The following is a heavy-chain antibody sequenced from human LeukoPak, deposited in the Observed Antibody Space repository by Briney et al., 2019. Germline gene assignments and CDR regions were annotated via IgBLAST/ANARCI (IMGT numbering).Heavy chain of an antibody. CDR3: ARHKTYSSVFDS. CDR2: INYSGNT. D-gene: IGHD2-15*01. CDR1: GGSLSSSTYY. J-gene: IGHJ4*02. Sequence: SETLSLTCTVSGGSLSSSTYYWGWFRQPPGKGLEWIAYINYSGNTYYGPSLKSRVTISVDTSRNQFSLTLTSVTASDTAVYYCARHKTYSSVFDSWGQGTLVTVSS. V-gene: IGHV4-39*01.